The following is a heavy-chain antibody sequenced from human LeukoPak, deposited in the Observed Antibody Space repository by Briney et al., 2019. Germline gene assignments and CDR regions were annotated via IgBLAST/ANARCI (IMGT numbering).Heavy chain of an antibody. CDR3: ARWVTTSDRGVDV. CDR1: GFTFSNYW. J-gene: IGHJ6*02. D-gene: IGHD4-17*01. V-gene: IGHV3-7*05. Sequence: GRSLRLSCAASGFTFSNYWMSWVRQAPGKGLEWVGQIKPDGSEKYYEDSVKGRFAISRDNAKNSLDLQMNSLRAEDTAIYYCARWVTTSDRGVDVWGQGTTVTVSS. CDR2: IKPDGSEK.